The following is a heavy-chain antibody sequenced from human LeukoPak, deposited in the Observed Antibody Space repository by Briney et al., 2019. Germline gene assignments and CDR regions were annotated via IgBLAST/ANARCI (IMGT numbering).Heavy chain of an antibody. J-gene: IGHJ6*03. V-gene: IGHV3-48*01. CDR3: ARDYYYYMDV. CDR1: GFTFSSYS. CDR2: IHKSGSTI. Sequence: GGSLRLSCAASGFTFSSYSMNWVRQAPGKGLEWVSYIHKSGSTIYYADSVKGRFTISRDNAKSSLYLQMNSLRAEDTAVYYCARDYYYYMDVWGKGTTVTISS.